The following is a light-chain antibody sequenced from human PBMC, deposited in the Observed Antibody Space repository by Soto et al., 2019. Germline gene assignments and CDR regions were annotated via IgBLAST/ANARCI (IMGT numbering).Light chain of an antibody. J-gene: IGKJ2*01. CDR1: RSFASSY. V-gene: IGKV3-20*01. CDR3: QHYDSSPPYT. CDR2: AAS. Sequence: DTVLTQSPATLSLSPGERATLSCRASRSFASSYLGWYQQKPGQAPRLLIYAASTRATGIPDRFSGSGSATDFTLTISRLEPEDSAVYYCQHYDSSPPYTFGQGTKLEIK.